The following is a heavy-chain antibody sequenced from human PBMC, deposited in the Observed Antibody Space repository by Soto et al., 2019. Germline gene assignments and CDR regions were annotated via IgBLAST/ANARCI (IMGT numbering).Heavy chain of an antibody. Sequence: PGESLKISCKGSGYSFTSYWISWVRQMPGKGLEWMGRIDPSDSYTNYSPSFQGHVTISADKSISTAYLQWSSLKASDTAMYYCARSPYSSGWLSPGDWFDPWGQGTLVTVS. CDR3: ARSPYSSGWLSPGDWFDP. J-gene: IGHJ5*02. V-gene: IGHV5-10-1*01. CDR2: IDPSDSYT. D-gene: IGHD6-19*01. CDR1: GYSFTSYW.